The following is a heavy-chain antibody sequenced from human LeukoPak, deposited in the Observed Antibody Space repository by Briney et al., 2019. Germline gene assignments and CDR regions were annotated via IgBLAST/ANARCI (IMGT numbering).Heavy chain of an antibody. J-gene: IGHJ4*02. CDR1: GFTFSSYG. Sequence: PGGSLRLSCAASGFTFSSYGMHWVRQAPGKGLEWVAFIRYDGSNKYYADSVKGRFTISRDNSKNTLYLQMNSLRAEDTAVYYCARDLDGSYLFDYWGQGTLVTVSS. D-gene: IGHD1-26*01. CDR3: ARDLDGSYLFDY. V-gene: IGHV3-30*02. CDR2: IRYDGSNK.